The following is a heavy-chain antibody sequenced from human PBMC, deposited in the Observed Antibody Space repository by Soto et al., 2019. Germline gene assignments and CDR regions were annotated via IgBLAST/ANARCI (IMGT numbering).Heavy chain of an antibody. CDR2: IYYSGST. V-gene: IGHV4-39*01. J-gene: IGHJ4*02. D-gene: IGHD3-16*01. Sequence: QLQLQESGPGLVKPSETLSLTCTVSGGSISSSSYYWGWIRQPPGKGLEWIGSIYYSGSTYYNPSLTSRVTISVDTSKNQFSLNLSSVTAADTAVYYCARRGGSPTIDYWGQGTLVTVSS. CDR3: ARRGGSPTIDY. CDR1: GGSISSSSYY.